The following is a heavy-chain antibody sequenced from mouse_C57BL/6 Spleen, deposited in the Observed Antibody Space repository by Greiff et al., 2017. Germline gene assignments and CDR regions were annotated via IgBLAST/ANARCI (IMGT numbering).Heavy chain of an antibody. J-gene: IGHJ2*01. D-gene: IGHD1-1*01. CDR1: GYTFTSYW. CDR2: IHPNSGGT. V-gene: IGHV1-64*01. CDR3: ARPYYYGSSYYFDY. Sequence: QVQLKQPGAELVKPGASVKLSCKASGYTFTSYWMHWVKQRPGQGLEWIGMIHPNSGGTNYNEKFKSKATLTVDKSSSTAYMQLSSLTSEDSAVYYGARPYYYGSSYYFDYWGQGTTLTVSS.